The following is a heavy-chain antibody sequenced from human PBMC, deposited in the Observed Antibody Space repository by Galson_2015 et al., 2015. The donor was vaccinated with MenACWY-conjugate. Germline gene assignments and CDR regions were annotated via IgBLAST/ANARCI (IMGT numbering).Heavy chain of an antibody. CDR2: IYYSGST. CDR1: GGSISSYY. D-gene: IGHD6-6*01. CDR3: ASTLSPQLDLYGSSKNWGAFDN. J-gene: IGHJ3*02. Sequence: SETLSLTCTVSGGSISSYYWSWIRQPPRKGLEWIGYIYYSGSTNYNPSLKSRVTISVDTSKNQFSLKLSSVTAADTAVYYCASTLSPQLDLYGSSKNWGAFDNWGQGTMVTVSS. V-gene: IGHV4-59*08.